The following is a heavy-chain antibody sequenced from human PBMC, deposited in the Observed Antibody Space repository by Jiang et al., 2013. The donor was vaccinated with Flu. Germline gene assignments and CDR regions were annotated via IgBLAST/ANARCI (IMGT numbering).Heavy chain of an antibody. V-gene: IGHV4-59*08. Sequence: GSGLVKPSETLSLTCTVSGVSISSHYWSWIRQPPGKGLEWIGYVSNTGIPNYSPSLNSRVTISVDTSKNHFSLTLTYVTAADTAIYYCTRHLGRSFDPWGQGTLVTVSS. D-gene: IGHD1-1*01. CDR2: VSNTGIP. J-gene: IGHJ5*02. CDR3: TRHLGRSFDP. CDR1: GVSISSHY.